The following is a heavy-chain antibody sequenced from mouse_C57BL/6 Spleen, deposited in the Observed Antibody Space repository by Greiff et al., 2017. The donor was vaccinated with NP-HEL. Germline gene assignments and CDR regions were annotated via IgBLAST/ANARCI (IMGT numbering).Heavy chain of an antibody. Sequence: VQLQQSGPELVKPGASVKMSCKASGYTFTDYNMHWVKQSHGKSLEWIGYINPNNGGTSYNQKFKGKATLTVNKSSSTAYMELRSLTSEDSAVYYCARRRERGDYFDYWGQGTTLTVSS. CDR1: GYTFTDYN. CDR3: ARRRERGDYFDY. J-gene: IGHJ2*01. V-gene: IGHV1-22*01. CDR2: INPNNGGT.